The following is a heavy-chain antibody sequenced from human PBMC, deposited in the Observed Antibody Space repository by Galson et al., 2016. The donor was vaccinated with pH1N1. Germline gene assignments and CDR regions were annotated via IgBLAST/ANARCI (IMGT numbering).Heavy chain of an antibody. CDR2: ISSSGGTT. Sequence: SLRLSCAASGFTFGTYAMTWVRQAPGKGLEWVSTISSSGGTTFYTDSVKGRFTISRDYSKNTLYLHRNSLRAGDTDLYYCARGRYDYDGDFGFWGQGTLVTVSS. D-gene: IGHD4-23*01. J-gene: IGHJ4*02. CDR1: GFTFGTYA. CDR3: ARGRYDYDGDFGF. V-gene: IGHV3-23*01.